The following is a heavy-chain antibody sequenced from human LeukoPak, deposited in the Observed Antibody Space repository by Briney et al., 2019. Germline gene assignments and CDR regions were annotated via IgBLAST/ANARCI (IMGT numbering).Heavy chain of an antibody. D-gene: IGHD1-14*01. J-gene: IGHJ3*02. V-gene: IGHV3-48*02. CDR1: GFSLRSSE. CDR3: AREEQPTGGAFDI. Sequence: PGGSLRLSCEASGFSLRSSEMNWVRQAPGKGLEWVSYISSSSSTIYYADSVKGRFTISRDNAKNSLYLQMNSLRDEDTAVYYCAREEQPTGGAFDIWGQGTMVTVSS. CDR2: ISSSSSTI.